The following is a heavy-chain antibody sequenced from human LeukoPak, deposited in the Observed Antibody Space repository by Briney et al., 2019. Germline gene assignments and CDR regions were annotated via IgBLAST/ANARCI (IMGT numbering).Heavy chain of an antibody. V-gene: IGHV3-23*01. CDR1: GFTFSSYA. J-gene: IGHJ4*02. CDR2: FSGGGGIT. D-gene: IGHD6-19*01. CDR3: AKDRWSSSGGGFDY. Sequence: GGSLRLSCAASGFTFSSYAMSWVRQAPGKGLEWVSTFSGGGGITYNPDSVKGRFTISRDNSKNTLYLQMNSLRVEDTAVYYCAKDRWSSSGGGFDYWGQGTLVTVSS.